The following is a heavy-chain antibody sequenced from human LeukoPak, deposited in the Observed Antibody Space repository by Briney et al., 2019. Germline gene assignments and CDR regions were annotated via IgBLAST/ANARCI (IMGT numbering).Heavy chain of an antibody. D-gene: IGHD6-13*01. Sequence: PGGSLRLSCAASGIFDDYGMSWIRQAPGKGLEWVAGINWDGGTSAYADSVKGRFTISRDNAKNSLYLQMNSLRGGDTALYYCARDLSSSWYSLAYWGQGTLVTVSS. V-gene: IGHV3-20*04. CDR2: INWDGGTS. J-gene: IGHJ4*02. CDR1: GIFDDYG. CDR3: ARDLSSSWYSLAY.